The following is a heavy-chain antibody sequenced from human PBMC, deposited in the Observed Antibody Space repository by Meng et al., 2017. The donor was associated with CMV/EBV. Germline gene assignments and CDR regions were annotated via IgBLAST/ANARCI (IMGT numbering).Heavy chain of an antibody. V-gene: IGHV1-18*01. CDR1: GYTFTSYG. J-gene: IGHJ4*02. D-gene: IGHD3-16*02. CDR3: ARHSEEFYDYVWGSYRVLGIFDY. Sequence: ASVKVFCKASGYTFTSYGISWVRQAPGQGLVWMGWISAYNGNTNYAQKLQGRVTMTTDTSTSTAYMELRSLRSDDTAVYYCARHSEEFYDYVWGSYRVLGIFDYWGQGTLVTVSS. CDR2: ISAYNGNT.